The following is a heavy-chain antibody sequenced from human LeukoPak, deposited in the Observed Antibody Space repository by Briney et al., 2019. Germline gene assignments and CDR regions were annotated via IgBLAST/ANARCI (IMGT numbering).Heavy chain of an antibody. CDR3: AREVHAALDY. J-gene: IGHJ4*02. Sequence: SETLSLTCAVYGGSFSGYYWSWIRQPPGKGLEWIGEINHSGSTNYNPSLKSRVTISVDTSKNQFSLKLSSVTAADTAVYYCAREVHAALDYWGQGTLVTVSS. V-gene: IGHV4-34*01. CDR1: GGSFSGYY. CDR2: INHSGST.